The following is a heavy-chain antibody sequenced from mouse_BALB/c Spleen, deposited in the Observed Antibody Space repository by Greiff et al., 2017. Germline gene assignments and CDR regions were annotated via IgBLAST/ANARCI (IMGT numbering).Heavy chain of an antibody. V-gene: IGHV5-17*02. D-gene: IGHD2-3*01. Sequence: VLLVQSGGGLVQPGGSLKLSCAASGFTFSSYGMHWVRQTPEKGLEWVAYISSCSSTTYYADTVKGRFTISRDNPKNTLFLHMSSLRSEDTAVYYCARDGYDNAMEYWGQGTSVTVSA. CDR3: ARDGYDNAMEY. CDR2: ISSCSSTT. CDR1: GFTFSSYG. J-gene: IGHJ4*01.